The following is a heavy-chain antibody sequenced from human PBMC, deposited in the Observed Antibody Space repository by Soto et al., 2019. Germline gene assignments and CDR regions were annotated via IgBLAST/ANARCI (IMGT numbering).Heavy chain of an antibody. J-gene: IGHJ4*02. CDR3: VRGHNSFVY. Sequence: EVQLVESGGGLVQPGGSLRLSCAVSGFTFSDHYMDWVRQAPGKGLEWIGRSRNKDHRYSTQYATSMRGRFTISRDVSQNSLYLQMNSLETEDTAMDYCVRGHNSFVYWGQGTLVTVSS. V-gene: IGHV3-72*01. CDR1: GFTFSDHY. CDR2: SRNKDHRYST.